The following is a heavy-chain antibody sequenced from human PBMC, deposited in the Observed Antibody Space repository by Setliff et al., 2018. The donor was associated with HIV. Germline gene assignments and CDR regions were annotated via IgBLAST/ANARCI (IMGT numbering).Heavy chain of an antibody. CDR1: GYTFINNY. D-gene: IGHD6-19*01. CDR3: ARNQGDSSGWYAGDY. CDR2: INTSGGSA. J-gene: IGHJ4*01. V-gene: IGHV1-46*01. Sequence: ASVKVSCKASGYTFINNYIHWVRQAPGQGLEWMGVINTSGGSAGYAEKSRGRVTMTRDTSTSTVYMDLRTLRSEDTAAYYCARNQGDSSGWYAGDYWGHGTLVTVSS.